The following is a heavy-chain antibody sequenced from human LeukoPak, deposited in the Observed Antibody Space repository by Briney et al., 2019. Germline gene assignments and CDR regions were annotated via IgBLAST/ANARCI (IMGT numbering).Heavy chain of an antibody. CDR2: IWYDGSNK. Sequence: GGSLRLSCAASGFTFSSYDMHWVRQAPGKGLEWVAVIWYDGSNKYYADSGKGRFTIFKDNSKNTLYLQMNSLRAEDTAVYYRARGHPGKFDYWGQGTLVTVSS. CDR3: ARGHPGKFDY. D-gene: IGHD1-14*01. V-gene: IGHV3-33*01. J-gene: IGHJ4*02. CDR1: GFTFSSYD.